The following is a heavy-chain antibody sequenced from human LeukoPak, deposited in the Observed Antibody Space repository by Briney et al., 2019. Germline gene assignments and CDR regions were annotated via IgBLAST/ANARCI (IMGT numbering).Heavy chain of an antibody. CDR3: ASRAHGGRGAFDI. CDR2: IFTSGST. Sequence: PSQTLSLTCNVSGGSIISDTYYWNWIRQPAGKGLEWFGRIFTSGSTTYNPSLKSRVTLSVDTSKNHFSLKLSSVTAADTAVYYCASRAHGGRGAFDIWGQGTMVTVSS. J-gene: IGHJ3*02. CDR1: GGSIISDTYY. V-gene: IGHV4-61*02. D-gene: IGHD3-16*01.